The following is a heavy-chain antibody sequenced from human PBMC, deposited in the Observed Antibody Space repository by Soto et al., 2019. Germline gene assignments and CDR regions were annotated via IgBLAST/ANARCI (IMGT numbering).Heavy chain of an antibody. CDR1: GGTFSSYA. Sequence: GATVKVACKVSGGTFSSYAISWVRQAPGKELEWMGGIIPIFGTANYAQKFQGRVTITADESTSTAYMELSSLRSEDTAGYYCARGPPGGYYFNRFDPWGQGTLVTVPS. CDR3: ARGPPGGYYFNRFDP. J-gene: IGHJ5*02. CDR2: IIPIFGTA. D-gene: IGHD3-22*01. V-gene: IGHV1-69*01.